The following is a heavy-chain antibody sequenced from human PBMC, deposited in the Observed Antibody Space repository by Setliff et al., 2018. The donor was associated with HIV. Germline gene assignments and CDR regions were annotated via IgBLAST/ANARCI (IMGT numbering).Heavy chain of an antibody. CDR3: AGVPTGTTSAFDY. V-gene: IGHV3-74*01. D-gene: IGHD1-7*01. CDR2: INNDGGT. J-gene: IGHJ4*02. Sequence: PGGSLRLSCAASGFTFSSYWMHWVRQAPGKGLVWVSRINNDGGTSYADSVKGRFTIFRDNAQNTLYLQMNSLRGEDTAVYYCAGVPTGTTSAFDYWGQGTLVTV. CDR1: GFTFSSYW.